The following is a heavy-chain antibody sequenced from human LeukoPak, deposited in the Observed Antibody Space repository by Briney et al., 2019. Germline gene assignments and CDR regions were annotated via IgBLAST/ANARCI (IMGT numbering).Heavy chain of an antibody. CDR2: ISSDGSST. D-gene: IGHD6-13*01. CDR3: GRGGKVEQLVLAR. CDR1: GFTFSSYW. J-gene: IGHJ4*02. V-gene: IGHV3-74*01. Sequence: GGSLRLSCAASGFTFSSYWMHWVRQAPGKGLVWVSRISSDGSSTTYADSVKGRFTISRDNAKNTLYLQMNSLRAEDTAVYYCGRGGKVEQLVLARWGQGSMVTVSS.